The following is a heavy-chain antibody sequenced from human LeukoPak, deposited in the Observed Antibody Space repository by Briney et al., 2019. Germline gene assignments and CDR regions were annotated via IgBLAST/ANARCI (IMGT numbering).Heavy chain of an antibody. CDR2: IRYDGSNK. Sequence: GGSLRLSCAASGFTFSSYGMHWVRQAPGKGLEWVAFIRYDGSNKYYADSVKGRFTISRDNSKNTQYLQMNSLRAEDTAVYYCASTGAYYYYYGMDVWGQGTTVTVSS. D-gene: IGHD3-10*01. CDR1: GFTFSSYG. CDR3: ASTGAYYYYYGMDV. J-gene: IGHJ6*02. V-gene: IGHV3-30*02.